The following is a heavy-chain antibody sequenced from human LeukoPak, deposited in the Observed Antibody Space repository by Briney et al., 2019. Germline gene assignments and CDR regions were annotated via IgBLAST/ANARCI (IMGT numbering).Heavy chain of an antibody. Sequence: PSETLSLTCAVYGGSFSGYRGSWIRQPPGKGLEWIGEINHRGSTNYNPSLKSRVTMLVDTSKNQFSLKMSSVTGADTAVYYCARGRGAARFVTIEFDYWGLGTMVTVSS. J-gene: IGHJ4*02. CDR2: INHRGST. V-gene: IGHV4-34*01. CDR3: ARGRGAARFVTIEFDY. D-gene: IGHD6-6*01. CDR1: GGSFSGYR.